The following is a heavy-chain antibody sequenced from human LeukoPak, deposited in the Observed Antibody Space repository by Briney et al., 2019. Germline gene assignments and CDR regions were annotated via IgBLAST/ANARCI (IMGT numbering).Heavy chain of an antibody. D-gene: IGHD3-3*01. CDR1: GGSFSGYF. V-gene: IGHV4-34*01. CDR3: ARGAEYYAIWRGYAGYSDY. Sequence: PSETLSLTCAVYGGSFSGYFWSWIRQPPGKGLGWIGEINHSGSTNYNPSLRSRVTISLDRSKKKFSLKLTSVTAADTAVYFCARGAEYYAIWRGYAGYSDYWGQGISVTVSS. J-gene: IGHJ4*02. CDR2: INHSGST.